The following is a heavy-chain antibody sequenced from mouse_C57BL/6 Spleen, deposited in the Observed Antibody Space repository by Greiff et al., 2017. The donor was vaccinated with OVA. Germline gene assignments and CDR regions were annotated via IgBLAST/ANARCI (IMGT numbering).Heavy chain of an antibody. J-gene: IGHJ3*01. V-gene: IGHV1-9*01. Sequence: QVQLQQSGAELMKPGASVKLSCKAPGYTFTGYWIEWVKQRPGPGLEWIGEILPGSGITNYNEKFKGKATFTADTSSNTAYMHLSSLTTEDSAIYYYARWDYDGYYPFAYWGQGTLVTVSA. CDR3: ARWDYDGYYPFAY. CDR1: GYTFTGYW. CDR2: ILPGSGIT. D-gene: IGHD2-3*01.